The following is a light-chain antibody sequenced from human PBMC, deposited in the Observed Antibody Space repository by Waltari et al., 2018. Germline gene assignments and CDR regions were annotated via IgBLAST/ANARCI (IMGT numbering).Light chain of an antibody. CDR3: SSYAGGNNLL. J-gene: IGLJ2*01. CDR2: DVT. V-gene: IGLV2-23*02. CDR1: NSDVGGYDY. Sequence: QSALPQPAPLSGPPGQSITISCSGTNSDVGGYDYVSWYQHHPGKAPQLIIYDVTKGPSGVSNRFSGSKSGNTASLTISGLQAEDEADYYCSSYAGGNNLLFGGGTKVTVL.